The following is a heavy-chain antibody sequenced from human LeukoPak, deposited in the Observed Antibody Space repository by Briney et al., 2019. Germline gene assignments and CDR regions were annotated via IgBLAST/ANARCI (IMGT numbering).Heavy chain of an antibody. J-gene: IGHJ4*02. CDR2: IRTVGDDP. V-gene: IGHV3-23*01. CDR1: GFQFSSFA. CDR3: AGSLAYCGGDCRLGDY. D-gene: IGHD2-21*02. Sequence: GGSLRLSCVASGFQFSSFAMSWVRQAPGRGLQWVSAIRTVGDDPSYADSVRGRFTISRDNAKNTLYLQMNSLRVEDTAVYYCAGSLAYCGGDCRLGDYWGQGTLVTVSS.